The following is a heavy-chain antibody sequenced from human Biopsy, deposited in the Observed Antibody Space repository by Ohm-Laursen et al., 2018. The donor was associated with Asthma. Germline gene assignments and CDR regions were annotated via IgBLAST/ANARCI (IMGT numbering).Heavy chain of an antibody. J-gene: IGHJ6*02. Sequence: SLRLSCAASGFTFSSYGMHWVRQAPDKGLEWVAVIWYDGSNKYYADSVKGRFTISRDNSKNTLYLQMNSLRAEDTAVYYCARGGLGYCSSTSCYQNYYYGMDVWGQGTTVTVSS. CDR2: IWYDGSNK. D-gene: IGHD2-2*01. V-gene: IGHV3-33*01. CDR1: GFTFSSYG. CDR3: ARGGLGYCSSTSCYQNYYYGMDV.